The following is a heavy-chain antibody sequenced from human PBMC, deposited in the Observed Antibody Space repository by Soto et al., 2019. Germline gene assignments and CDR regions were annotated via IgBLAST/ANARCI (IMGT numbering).Heavy chain of an antibody. J-gene: IGHJ5*02. CDR1: GGSISSYY. CDR3: AGRSSLASVQVYFGEISNYNWFDP. D-gene: IGHD3-10*01. V-gene: IGHV4-59*04. Sequence: PSETLSLTCTVSGGSISSYYWSWIRQPPGKGLEWIGSIYHSGSTYYNPSLQGRVTISVDTSKNQFSLKLSSVTAADTAVYFCAGRSSLASVQVYFGEISNYNWFDPWGQGTLVTVSS. CDR2: IYHSGST.